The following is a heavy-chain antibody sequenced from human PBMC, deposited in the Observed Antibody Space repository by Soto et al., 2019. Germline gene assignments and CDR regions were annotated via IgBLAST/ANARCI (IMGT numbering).Heavy chain of an antibody. CDR3: AKDRTTGLVFSQYLDY. CDR1: GFTFSSYG. V-gene: IGHV3-30*18. CDR2: ISYDGSNK. Sequence: QVQLVESGGGVVQPGRSLRLSCAASGFTFSSYGMHWVRQAPGKGLEWVAVISYDGSNKYYADSVKGRFTISRDNSKNPLYLQMNSLRAEDTAVYYCAKDRTTGLVFSQYLDYWGQGTLVTVSS. D-gene: IGHD3-3*02. J-gene: IGHJ4*02.